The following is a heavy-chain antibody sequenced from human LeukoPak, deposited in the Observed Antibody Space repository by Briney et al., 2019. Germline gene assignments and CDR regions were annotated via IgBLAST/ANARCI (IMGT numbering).Heavy chain of an antibody. Sequence: SETLSLTCTVSGGSISSGGYYWSWIRQHPEKGLEWIGYIYHSGSSYYNPSLKSRGSLSVGTSKNQFSLKVTSVTAADAAVYYCARGTTDGYSYGRFDYWGQGTLVTVSS. J-gene: IGHJ4*02. V-gene: IGHV4-31*03. CDR3: ARGTTDGYSYGRFDY. D-gene: IGHD5-18*01. CDR2: IYHSGSS. CDR1: GGSISSGGYY.